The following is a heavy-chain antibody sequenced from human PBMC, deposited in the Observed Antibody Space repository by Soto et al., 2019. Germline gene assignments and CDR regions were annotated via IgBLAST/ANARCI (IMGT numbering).Heavy chain of an antibody. CDR3: ARQDGSHFDY. Sequence: QLQLQESGPGLVKPSETLSLTCTVSGGSISSSSYYWGWIRQPPGKGLEWIGSIYYSGSTYYNPSLQRRATISVDTSTNQCALKLSSVTAADTAVYYWARQDGSHFDYWGQGTLVTVSS. CDR2: IYYSGST. V-gene: IGHV4-39*01. D-gene: IGHD1-26*01. CDR1: GGSISSSSYY. J-gene: IGHJ4*02.